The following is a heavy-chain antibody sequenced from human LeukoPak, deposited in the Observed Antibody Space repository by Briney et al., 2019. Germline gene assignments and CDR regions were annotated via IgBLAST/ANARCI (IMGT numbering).Heavy chain of an antibody. J-gene: IGHJ4*02. CDR2: IYRGGST. V-gene: IGHV3-53*01. Sequence: PGGSLTLTCAASGFTFSSNYMSWIRQAPGKGLEWISVIYRGGSTYYADSVKSRFTISRDNSKNTVYLKMNSVSAEDTAVYYCARGGYYGSGIQLSLNYYFDYGGQGTLVTVSS. D-gene: IGHD3-10*01. CDR1: GFTFSSNY. CDR3: ARGGYYGSGIQLSLNYYFDY.